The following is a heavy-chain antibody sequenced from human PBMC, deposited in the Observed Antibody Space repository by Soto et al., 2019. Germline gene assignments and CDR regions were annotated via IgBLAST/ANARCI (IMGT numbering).Heavy chain of an antibody. J-gene: IGHJ4*02. CDR3: ACWGHIVPVAPSDFDR. V-gene: IGHV3-74*01. Sequence: GGSLRLSCAASGFPFTNYWMNWVRQTSGKGLMWVSRISPDGSDVGYADSVEGRLTVSRDNAKNTLYLQMHSLRAEDTAMYYCACWGHIVPVAPSDFDRWGQGTLVTVSS. D-gene: IGHD2-8*02. CDR2: ISPDGSDV. CDR1: GFPFTNYW.